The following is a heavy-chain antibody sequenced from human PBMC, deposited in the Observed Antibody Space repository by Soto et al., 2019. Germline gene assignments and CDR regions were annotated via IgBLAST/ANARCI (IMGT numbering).Heavy chain of an antibody. Sequence: GGSLRLSCAASGFTFSSYGMHWVRQAPGKGLEWVAVISYDGSNKYYADSVKGRFTISRDNSKNTLYLQMNSLRAEDTAVYYCAKEVVGVAPGVYDYWGQGTLVTVSS. CDR1: GFTFSSYG. D-gene: IGHD2-15*01. CDR2: ISYDGSNK. V-gene: IGHV3-30*18. CDR3: AKEVVGVAPGVYDY. J-gene: IGHJ4*02.